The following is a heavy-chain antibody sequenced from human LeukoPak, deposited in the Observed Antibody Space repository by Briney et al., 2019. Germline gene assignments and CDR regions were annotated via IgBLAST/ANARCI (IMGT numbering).Heavy chain of an antibody. V-gene: IGHV4-34*01. CDR1: GGSFSGYY. CDR2: INHGGSA. D-gene: IGHD3-10*01. Sequence: SETLSLTCAVYGGSFSGYYWSWIRQPPGKGLEWIGEINHGGSANYNPSLKSRVTISVDTSKNQFSLKLSSVTAADTAVYYCARSRYCGSGNFDPWGQGTLVTVSS. CDR3: ARSRYCGSGNFDP. J-gene: IGHJ5*02.